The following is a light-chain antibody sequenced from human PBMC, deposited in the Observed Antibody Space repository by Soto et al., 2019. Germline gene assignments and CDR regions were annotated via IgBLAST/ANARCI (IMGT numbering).Light chain of an antibody. CDR2: DVS. V-gene: IGLV2-14*01. CDR1: SSDVGGYNY. J-gene: IGLJ1*01. Sequence: QSALTQPASVSGSPGQSITISCTGTSSDVGGYNYVSWYQQHPGKAPKLMIYDVSNRPSGVSNRFSGSKSGNTASLTISGLQAEDDADYYCCSYTSSSTRLYVFGTGTKLTVL. CDR3: CSYTSSSTRLYV.